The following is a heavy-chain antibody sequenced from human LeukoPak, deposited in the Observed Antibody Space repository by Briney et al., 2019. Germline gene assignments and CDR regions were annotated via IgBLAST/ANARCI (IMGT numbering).Heavy chain of an antibody. V-gene: IGHV1-46*01. Sequence: ASVKVSCKSSGYTFTNNYLHWVRQAPGQGLEWMGMIYPRDGSTSYAQNFQGRVTVTRDTSTTTVHMELRGLRSEDTAVYYCARDQEGFDYWGQGTVVTVSS. CDR2: IYPRDGST. CDR3: ARDQEGFDY. J-gene: IGHJ4*02. CDR1: GYTFTNNY.